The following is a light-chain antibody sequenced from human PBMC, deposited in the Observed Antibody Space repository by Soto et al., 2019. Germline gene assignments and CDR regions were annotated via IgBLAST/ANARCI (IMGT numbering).Light chain of an antibody. CDR1: QNVSSN. V-gene: IGKV3-11*01. CDR2: DAS. CDR3: QQRSNWPLT. J-gene: IGKJ4*01. Sequence: EIVLTQSPGTLSLSPGERATPSCRASQNVSSNLLVWYQQHPGQAPRLLIYDASNRATGIPARFSGSGSGTDFTLTTSSLEPEDFAVYYCQQRSNWPLTFGGGTKVDIK.